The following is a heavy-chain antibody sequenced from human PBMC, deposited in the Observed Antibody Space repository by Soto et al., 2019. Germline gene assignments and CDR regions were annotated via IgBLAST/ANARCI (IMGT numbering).Heavy chain of an antibody. CDR2: INHSGST. D-gene: IGHD3-10*01. V-gene: IGHV4-34*01. CDR3: ARGGVLWLGALSNEDYYYYGMDV. CDR1: GGSFGGYY. Sequence: SETLSLTCAVYGGSFGGYYWSWIRQPPGKGLEWIGEINHSGSTNYNPSLKSRVTISVDTSKNQFSLKLSSVTAADTAVYYCARGGVLWLGALSNEDYYYYGMDVWGQGTTVTVSS. J-gene: IGHJ6*02.